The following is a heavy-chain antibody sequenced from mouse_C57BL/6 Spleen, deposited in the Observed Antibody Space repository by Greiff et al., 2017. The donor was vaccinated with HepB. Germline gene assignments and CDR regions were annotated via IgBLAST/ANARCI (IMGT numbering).Heavy chain of an antibody. Sequence: EVQLQQSGPELVKPGASVKIPCKASGYTFTDYNMDWVKQSHGKSLEWIGDINPNNGGTIYNQKFKGKATLTVDKSSSTAYMELRSLTSEDTAVYYCERRDDGYLYYFDYWGQGTTLTVSS. D-gene: IGHD2-3*01. V-gene: IGHV1-18*01. CDR1: GYTFTDYN. J-gene: IGHJ2*01. CDR3: ERRDDGYLYYFDY. CDR2: INPNNGGT.